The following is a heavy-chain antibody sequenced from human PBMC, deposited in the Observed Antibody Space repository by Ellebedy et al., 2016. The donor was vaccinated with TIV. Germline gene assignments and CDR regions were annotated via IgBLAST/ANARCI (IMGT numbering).Heavy chain of an antibody. CDR3: ARFGRSPHFDY. J-gene: IGHJ4*02. D-gene: IGHD3-10*01. CDR1: GFTFSRYA. V-gene: IGHV3-30-3*01. CDR2: ISFDGSNK. Sequence: GESLKISCAASGFTFSRYAIHWVRRAPGKGLEWVAVISFDGSNKYYADSVKGRFTISRDNSKNTLYLQMNSLRPEDTAVYHCARFGRSPHFDYWGQGSLVTVSS.